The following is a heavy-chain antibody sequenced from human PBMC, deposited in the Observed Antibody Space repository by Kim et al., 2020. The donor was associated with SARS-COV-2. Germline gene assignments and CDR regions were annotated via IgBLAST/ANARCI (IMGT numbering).Heavy chain of an antibody. J-gene: IGHJ6*02. V-gene: IGHV3-11*03. Sequence: GGSLRLSCAASGFTFSDYYMSWIRQAPGKGLEWVSYISSSSSYTNYADSVKGRFTISRDNAKNSLYLQMNSLRAEDTAVYYCARLYGAAAEINYYYYGMDVWGQGTTVTVSS. CDR2: ISSSSSYT. D-gene: IGHD6-13*01. CDR1: GFTFSDYY. CDR3: ARLYGAAAEINYYYYGMDV.